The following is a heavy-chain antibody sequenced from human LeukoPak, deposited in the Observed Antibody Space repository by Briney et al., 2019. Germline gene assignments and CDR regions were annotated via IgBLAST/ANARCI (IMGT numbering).Heavy chain of an antibody. V-gene: IGHV4-59*01. CDR1: GDSINSYY. CDR3: ARALRQQLVTGWFDP. CDR2: IYHSGST. D-gene: IGHD6-13*01. Sequence: PSETLSLTCSVSGDSINSYYWSWIRQPPGKGLDWIGYIYHSGSTNYNPSLKSRVTITVDTSKNQFSLRLTSVTAADTAVYYCARALRQQLVTGWFDPWGQGTLVTVSS. J-gene: IGHJ5*02.